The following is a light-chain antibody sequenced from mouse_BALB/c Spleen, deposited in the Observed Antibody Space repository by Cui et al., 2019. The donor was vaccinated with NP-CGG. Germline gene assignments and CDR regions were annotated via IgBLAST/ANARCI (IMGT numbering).Light chain of an antibody. J-gene: IGLJ1*01. CDR3: ALWSSNHWV. V-gene: IGLV1*01. Sequence: QAVVTQASALTTSPGETVTLTCRSSTGAVTSNNYANWVQEKPDHLFTGLIGGTKNRTPGVPARFSGSLIGDKAALTITGAQTEDEAIYFCALWSSNHWVFGGGTKLTVL. CDR1: TGAVTSNNY. CDR2: GTK.